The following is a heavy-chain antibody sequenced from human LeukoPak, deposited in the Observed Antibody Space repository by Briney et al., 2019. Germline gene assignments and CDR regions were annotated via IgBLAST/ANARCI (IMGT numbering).Heavy chain of an antibody. Sequence: GRSLRLSCAASGFSFSSYGMHWVRQAPGKGLEWLAVISYDGTNKYYADSVMGRFTVSRDNSKNTLYLQMNSLRAEDTAIYYCAKDPTYYYDSSSTEYWGQGTLVTVSS. V-gene: IGHV3-30*18. CDR2: ISYDGTNK. D-gene: IGHD3-22*01. J-gene: IGHJ4*02. CDR1: GFSFSSYG. CDR3: AKDPTYYYDSSSTEY.